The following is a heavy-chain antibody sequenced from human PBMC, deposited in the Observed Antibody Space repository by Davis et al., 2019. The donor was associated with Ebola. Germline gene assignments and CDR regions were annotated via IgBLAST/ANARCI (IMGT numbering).Heavy chain of an antibody. D-gene: IGHD1-26*01. J-gene: IGHJ5*02. Sequence: MPSETLSLTCAVYGGSFSGFYWSWIRKPPGKGLEWIGEINHSGSTNYNPSLKSRVTITVDTYKNQFSMKLSSVTAADTAVYYCARAVGAITSWFDPWGQGTLVTVSS. CDR1: GGSFSGFY. CDR2: INHSGST. CDR3: ARAVGAITSWFDP. V-gene: IGHV4-34*01.